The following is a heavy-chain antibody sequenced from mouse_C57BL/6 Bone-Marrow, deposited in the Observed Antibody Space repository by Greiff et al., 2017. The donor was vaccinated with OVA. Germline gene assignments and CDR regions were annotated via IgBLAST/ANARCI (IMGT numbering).Heavy chain of an antibody. CDR1: GYSFTGYY. V-gene: IGHV1-42*01. D-gene: IGHD2-4*01. J-gene: IGHJ3*01. Sequence: EVQLQQSGPELVKPGASVKISCKASGYSFTGYYMNWVKQSPEKSLEWIGEINPSTGGTTYNQKFMAKATLTVDKSSSTAYMQLKSLTSEDSAVYYCARSYYDYGRFAYWGQGTLVTVSA. CDR3: ARSYYDYGRFAY. CDR2: INPSTGGT.